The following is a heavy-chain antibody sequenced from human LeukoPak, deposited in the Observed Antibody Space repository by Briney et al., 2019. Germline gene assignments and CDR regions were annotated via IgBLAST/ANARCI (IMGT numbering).Heavy chain of an antibody. V-gene: IGHV3-66*01. CDR3: GGATIRNVGLDY. D-gene: IGHD5-12*01. J-gene: IGHJ4*02. Sequence: GGSLRLSCAASGFTVSANFMSWVRQAPGRGLEGVSVLYSGGNTFYADSVQGRFTVSRDNFKNTLYLQMNSLRVEDTAVYYCGGATIRNVGLDYWGQGTLVTVSS. CDR1: GFTVSANF. CDR2: LYSGGNT.